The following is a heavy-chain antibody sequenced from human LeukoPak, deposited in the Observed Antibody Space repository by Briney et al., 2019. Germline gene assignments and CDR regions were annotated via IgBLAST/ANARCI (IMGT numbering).Heavy chain of an antibody. J-gene: IGHJ4*02. CDR3: ARAVGAAIYFDY. CDR2: IIPIFGTA. CDR1: GGTFSSYA. D-gene: IGHD1-26*01. Sequence: SVKVSCKASGGTFSSYAISWVRQAPGQGLEWMGGIIPIFGTANYAQKFQGRVTITADESTSTAYMELSGLRSEDTAVYYCARAVGAAIYFDYWGQGTLVTVSS. V-gene: IGHV1-69*01.